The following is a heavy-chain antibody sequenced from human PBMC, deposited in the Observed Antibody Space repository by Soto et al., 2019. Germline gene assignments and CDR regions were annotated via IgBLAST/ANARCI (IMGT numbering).Heavy chain of an antibody. CDR1: GGSISSSSCH. CDR2: IKYSGTT. D-gene: IGHD1-26*01. V-gene: IGHV4-39*01. Sequence: QLQLQESGPGLVTPSETLSLTCTVSGGSISSSSCHWGWIRHPPGEGLEWIASIKYSGTTVYKPSLNGPVPLAADTSKNQFALKLSSVTAAEAAVYYCARHGITGSYYDAFDIWGQGTMVTVSS. CDR3: ARHGITGSYYDAFDI. J-gene: IGHJ3*02.